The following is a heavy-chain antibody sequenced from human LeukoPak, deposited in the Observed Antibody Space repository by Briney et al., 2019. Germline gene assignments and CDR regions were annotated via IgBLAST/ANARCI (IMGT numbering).Heavy chain of an antibody. CDR3: ARVMITFGYYYYGMDV. V-gene: IGHV3-48*02. J-gene: IGHJ6*02. Sequence: PGGSPRLSCAASGFTFSSYSMNWVRQAPGKGLEWVSYISSSSSTIYYADSVKGRFTISRDNAKNSLFLQMNSLRDEDTAVYYCARVMITFGYYYYGMDVWGQGTTVTVSS. CDR1: GFTFSSYS. D-gene: IGHD3-16*01. CDR2: ISSSSSTI.